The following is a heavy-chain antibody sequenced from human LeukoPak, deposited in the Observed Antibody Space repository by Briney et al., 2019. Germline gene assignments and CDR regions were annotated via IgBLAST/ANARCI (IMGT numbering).Heavy chain of an antibody. CDR1: GFTFSSYE. CDR2: ISSSGSTI. V-gene: IGHV3-48*03. D-gene: IGHD3-10*01. Sequence: GGSLRLSCAASGFTFSSYEMNWVRQAPGKGLEWVSYISSSGSTIYYADSVKGRFTISRDNAKNSLYLQMNSLRAEDTAVYYCARDVYYGSGSPRLDYRGQGTLVTVSS. J-gene: IGHJ4*02. CDR3: ARDVYYGSGSPRLDY.